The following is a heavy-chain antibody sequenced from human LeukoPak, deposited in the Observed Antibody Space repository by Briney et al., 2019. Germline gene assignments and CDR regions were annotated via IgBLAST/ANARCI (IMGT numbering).Heavy chain of an antibody. D-gene: IGHD4-17*01. J-gene: IGHJ4*02. Sequence: SQTLSLTCTVSGGSISSGDYYWSWIRQPPGKGLEWIGSIYYSGSTYYNPSLKSRVTMSADTSKNQFSLKLSSVTAADTAVYYCARQFSTTPPDYWGQGTLVTVSS. CDR2: IYYSGST. CDR1: GGSISSGDYY. CDR3: ARQFSTTPPDY. V-gene: IGHV4-30-2*03.